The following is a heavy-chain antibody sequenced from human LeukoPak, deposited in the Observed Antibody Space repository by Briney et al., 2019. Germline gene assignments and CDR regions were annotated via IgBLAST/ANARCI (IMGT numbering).Heavy chain of an antibody. V-gene: IGHV3-30-3*01. CDR2: ISYDGSNK. CDR3: ARDSYYDYVWGSYQFDY. CDR1: GFTFSSYA. D-gene: IGHD3-16*02. Sequence: GGSLRLSCAASGFTFSSYAMHWVRQAPGKGLEWVAVISYDGSNKYYADSVKGRLTISRDNSKNTLYLQMNSLRAEDTAVYYCARDSYYDYVWGSYQFDYWGQGTLVTVSS. J-gene: IGHJ4*02.